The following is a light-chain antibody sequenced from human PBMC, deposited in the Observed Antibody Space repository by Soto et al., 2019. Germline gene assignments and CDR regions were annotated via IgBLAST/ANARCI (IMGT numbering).Light chain of an antibody. CDR2: AAS. V-gene: IGKV1-39*01. J-gene: IGKJ2*01. Sequence: DIQMTQSPSSLSASVGDSVTITCRASQSIISFLNWYQQKPGKAPELLIYAASSLQSGVPSRFSGSGSGTDFTLTITSLQPEDFAAYYCQQSYSTPRTFGQGTNLEIK. CDR1: QSIISF. CDR3: QQSYSTPRT.